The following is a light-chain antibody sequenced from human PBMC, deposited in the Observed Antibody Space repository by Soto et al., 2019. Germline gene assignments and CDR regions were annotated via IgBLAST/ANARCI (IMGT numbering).Light chain of an antibody. CDR1: QSVSSS. J-gene: IGKJ5*01. CDR2: GAS. Sequence: KVMTESPATLSVAPGESATLSCRASQSVSSSLAWYQRKRSQAHRLLIYGASTRATGTPARISGSGSGTEFTLTISSLQSEDSAVYYCQQYKNWPMITVGQGTRLEI. CDR3: QQYKNWPMIT. V-gene: IGKV3-15*01.